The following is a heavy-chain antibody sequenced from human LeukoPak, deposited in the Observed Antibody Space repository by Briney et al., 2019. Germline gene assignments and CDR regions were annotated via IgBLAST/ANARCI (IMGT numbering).Heavy chain of an antibody. V-gene: IGHV4-34*01. Sequence: SETLSLTCAVYGGSFSGDYWSWIRQPPGKGLEWIGEINHSGSTNYNPSLKSRVTISVDTSKNQFSLKLSSVTAADTAVYYCARPGDMYYFDYWGQGTLVTVSS. D-gene: IGHD1-14*01. CDR3: ARPGDMYYFDY. CDR1: GGSFSGDY. J-gene: IGHJ4*02. CDR2: INHSGST.